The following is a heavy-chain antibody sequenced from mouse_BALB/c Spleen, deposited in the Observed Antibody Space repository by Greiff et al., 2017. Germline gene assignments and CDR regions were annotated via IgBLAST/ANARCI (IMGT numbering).Heavy chain of an antibody. V-gene: IGHV3-2*02. CDR1: GYSITSDYA. J-gene: IGHJ2*01. CDR2: ISYSGST. Sequence: EVQLQESGPGLVKPSQSLSLTCTVTGYSITSDYAWNWIRQFPGNKLEWMGYISYSGSTSYNPSLKSRISITRDTSKNQFFLQLNSVTTEDTATYYCARSPFDYDEGFDYWGQGTTLTVSS. D-gene: IGHD2-4*01. CDR3: ARSPFDYDEGFDY.